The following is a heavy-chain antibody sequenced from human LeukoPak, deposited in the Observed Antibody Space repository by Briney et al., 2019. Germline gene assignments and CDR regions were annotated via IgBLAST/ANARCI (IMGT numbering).Heavy chain of an antibody. J-gene: IGHJ4*02. D-gene: IGHD3-10*01. V-gene: IGHV3-23*01. Sequence: GGSLRLFCAASGFTFSSYAMSCVRQPPGKGRECVSAISGSGGSTYYADSVKGRFTISRDNSKNTLYLQMNSLRAEDTAVYYCAKELGEPTDYWGQGTLVTVSS. CDR1: GFTFSSYA. CDR2: ISGSGGST. CDR3: AKELGEPTDY.